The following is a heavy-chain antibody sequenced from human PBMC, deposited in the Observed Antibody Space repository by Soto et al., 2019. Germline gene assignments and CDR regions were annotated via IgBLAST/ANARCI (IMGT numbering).Heavy chain of an antibody. J-gene: IGHJ6*02. Sequence: GSLRLSCAASGFTFSSYGMHWVRQAPGKGLEWVAVIWYDGSNKYYADSVKGRFTISRDNSKNTLYLQMNSLRAEDTAVYYCARSRAGAYGMDVWGQGTTVTVSS. CDR3: ARSRAGAYGMDV. CDR1: GFTFSSYG. V-gene: IGHV3-33*01. CDR2: IWYDGSNK.